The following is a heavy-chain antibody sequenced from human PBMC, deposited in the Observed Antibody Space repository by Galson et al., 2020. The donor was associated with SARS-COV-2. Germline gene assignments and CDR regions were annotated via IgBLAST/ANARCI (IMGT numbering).Heavy chain of an antibody. CDR3: ARGRGTTVSLRTGMDV. V-gene: IGHV1-46*02. CDR1: GFPLKSYY. CDR2: INPIGGIT. D-gene: IGHD1-1*01. Sequence: ASVKVSCEASGFPLKSYYFHWVRQAPGQGLEWVGIINPIGGITVSVPMLQGRVAMTRGTSTNTLYMELSSLTSEDTGIYYCARGRGTTVSLRTGMDVWGPGTTVAVSS. J-gene: IGHJ6*02.